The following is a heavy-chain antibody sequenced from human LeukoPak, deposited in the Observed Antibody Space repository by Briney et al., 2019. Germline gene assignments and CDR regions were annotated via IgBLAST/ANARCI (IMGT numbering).Heavy chain of an antibody. V-gene: IGHV1-2*02. D-gene: IGHD6-13*01. J-gene: IGHJ6*03. Sequence: GASVKVSCKASGYTFTGYYMHWVRQAPGQGLEWMGWINPNSGGTNYAQEFQGRVTMTRDTSISTAYMELSRLRSDDTAVYYCAREGIAAAGEAYYMDVWGKGTTVTISS. CDR1: GYTFTGYY. CDR2: INPNSGGT. CDR3: AREGIAAAGEAYYMDV.